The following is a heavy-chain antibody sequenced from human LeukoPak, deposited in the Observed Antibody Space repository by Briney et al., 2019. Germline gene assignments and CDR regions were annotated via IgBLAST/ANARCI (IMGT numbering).Heavy chain of an antibody. CDR3: ARDEYRYGTYYYYYMDV. D-gene: IGHD5-18*01. J-gene: IGHJ6*03. V-gene: IGHV4-59*12. CDR2: IYYSGST. Sequence: SETLSLTCTVSGGSISSYYWSWIRQPPGKGLEWIGYIYYSGSTNYNPSLKSRVTISVDTSKNQFSLKLSSVTAADTAVYYCARDEYRYGTYYYYYMDVWGKGTTVTISS. CDR1: GGSISSYY.